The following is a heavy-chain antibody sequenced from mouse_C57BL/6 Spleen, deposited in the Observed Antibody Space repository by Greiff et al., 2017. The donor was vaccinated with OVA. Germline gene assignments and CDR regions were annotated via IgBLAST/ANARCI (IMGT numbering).Heavy chain of an antibody. CDR2: IDPSDSYT. CDR3: ARPYYYGSSYGFAY. CDR1: GYTFTSYW. J-gene: IGHJ3*01. V-gene: IGHV1-59*01. D-gene: IGHD1-1*01. Sequence: VQLQQPGAELVRPGTSVKLSCKASGYTFTSYWMHWVKQRPGQGLEWIGVIDPSDSYTNYNQKFKGKATLTVDTSSSTAYMQLSSLTSEDSAVYYCARPYYYGSSYGFAYWGKGTLVTVSA.